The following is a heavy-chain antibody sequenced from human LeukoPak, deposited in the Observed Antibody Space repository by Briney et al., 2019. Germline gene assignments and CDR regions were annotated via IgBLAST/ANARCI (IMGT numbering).Heavy chain of an antibody. CDR3: ARSSVPYYYYNYSMDV. V-gene: IGHV4-39*07. Sequence: PSETLSLTCTVSGGSISSSSYYWGWIRQPPGKGLEWIGSIYYSGSTYYNPSLKSRVTISVDTSKNQFSLKLSSVTAADTAVYYCARSSVPYYYYNYSMDVWGNGTTVTVSS. D-gene: IGHD3-22*01. CDR2: IYYSGST. CDR1: GGSISSSSYY. J-gene: IGHJ6*03.